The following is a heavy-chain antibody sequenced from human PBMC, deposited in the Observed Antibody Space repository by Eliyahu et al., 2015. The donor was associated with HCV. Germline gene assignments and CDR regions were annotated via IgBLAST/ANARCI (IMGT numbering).Heavy chain of an antibody. V-gene: IGHV4-39*01. Sequence: QLQLQESGPGLVKPSETLSLNCTVSGGSITSSSSYWGWVRQPPGKGLEWIGSIFYSGSTYYNPSLKSRVTISVDTSRNQFSLKLTSVTAADTAVYYCVRHLGLCSGGSCPAMGYWGQGALVTVSS. CDR2: IFYSGST. CDR1: GGSITSSSSY. D-gene: IGHD2-15*01. CDR3: VRHLGLCSGGSCPAMGY. J-gene: IGHJ4*02.